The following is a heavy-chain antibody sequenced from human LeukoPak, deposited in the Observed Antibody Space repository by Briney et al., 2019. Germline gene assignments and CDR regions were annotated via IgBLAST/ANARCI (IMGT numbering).Heavy chain of an antibody. J-gene: IGHJ4*02. CDR2: IRSKANSYAT. CDR1: GFTFSGSA. Sequence: GGSLRLSCAASGFTFSGSAMHWVRQASGKGLEWVGLIRSKANSYATAYAASVKGRFTISRDDSKNTAYLQMNSLKTEDTAVYYCTRLSMVRGVTQFDYWGQGTLVTVSS. V-gene: IGHV3-73*01. D-gene: IGHD3-10*01. CDR3: TRLSMVRGVTQFDY.